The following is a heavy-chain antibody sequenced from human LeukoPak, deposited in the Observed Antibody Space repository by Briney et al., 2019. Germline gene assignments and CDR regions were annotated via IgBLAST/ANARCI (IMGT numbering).Heavy chain of an antibody. V-gene: IGHV4-30-4*08. CDR2: MYYTGST. CDR3: ASSPVRLLEHHIQNWFDP. J-gene: IGHJ5*02. Sequence: LRLSCAASGFTFSSYAMSWVRQPPGKGLEWIGYMYYTGSTFYNPSLKSRVTISVDTSKNQFSLNLNSVTAADTAVYYCASSPVRLLEHHIQNWFDPWGQGTLVTVSS. CDR1: GFTFSSYA. D-gene: IGHD3-3*01.